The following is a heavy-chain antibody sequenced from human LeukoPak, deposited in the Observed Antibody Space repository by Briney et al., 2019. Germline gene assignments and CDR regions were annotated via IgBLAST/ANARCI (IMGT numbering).Heavy chain of an antibody. D-gene: IGHD3-22*01. CDR1: GYTFSGYY. CDR2: INPNSGGT. V-gene: IGHV1-2*02. Sequence: ASVKVSCKASGYTFSGYYMHWVRQAPGQGLEWMGWINPNSGGTNYALKFQGRVTMTRDTSISTAYMELSRLRFDDTAVYYCASGSSYDSSGRGFDCWGQGTLVTVSS. CDR3: ASGSSYDSSGRGFDC. J-gene: IGHJ4*02.